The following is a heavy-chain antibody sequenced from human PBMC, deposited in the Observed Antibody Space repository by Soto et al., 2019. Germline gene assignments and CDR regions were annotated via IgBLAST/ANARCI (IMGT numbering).Heavy chain of an antibody. CDR3: ARDKCSGGSCYSGYYYYGMDV. CDR2: IYYSGST. V-gene: IGHV4-31*03. Sequence: SENLSLTCTVSGGSISSGGYYLSWVRQHPGTGPERIGYIYYSGSTYYNPSLKSRVTISVDTSKNQFSLKLSSVTAADTAVYYCARDKCSGGSCYSGYYYYGMDVWGQGTTVTVSS. J-gene: IGHJ6*02. D-gene: IGHD2-15*01. CDR1: GGSISSGGYY.